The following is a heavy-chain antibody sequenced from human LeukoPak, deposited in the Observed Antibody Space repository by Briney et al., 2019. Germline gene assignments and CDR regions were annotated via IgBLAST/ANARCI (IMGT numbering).Heavy chain of an antibody. CDR3: ARDSRYGSGSYRPFWFDP. J-gene: IGHJ5*02. CDR2: VYSENT. V-gene: IGHV4-39*07. Sequence: SETLSLTCTVSGDSISSSSFFWGWIRQPPGKGLEWIGAVYSENTYYNPSLKSRVTISVDTSKNQFSLKLSSVTAADTAVYYCARDSRYGSGSYRPFWFDPWGQGTLVTVSS. CDR1: GDSISSSSFF. D-gene: IGHD3-10*01.